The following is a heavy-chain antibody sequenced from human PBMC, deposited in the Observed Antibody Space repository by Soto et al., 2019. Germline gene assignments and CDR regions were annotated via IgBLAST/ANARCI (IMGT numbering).Heavy chain of an antibody. CDR2: MNHSGST. V-gene: IGHV4-34*01. J-gene: IGHJ4*02. CDR3: ARGQRIGIITTWFDY. D-gene: IGHD3-22*01. Sequence: SETLSLTCAVYVGSFSGYYWSWIRQPPGQGLEWVGDMNHSGSTNYNPSLKSRVTISVDTSKNQFSLKLTSVTAAYTAVYYCARGQRIGIITTWFDYWGQGTLVTVS. CDR1: VGSFSGYY.